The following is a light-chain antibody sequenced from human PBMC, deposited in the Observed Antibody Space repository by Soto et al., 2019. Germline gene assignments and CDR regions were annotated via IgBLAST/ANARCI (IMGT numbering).Light chain of an antibody. CDR3: SSYARSSTYV. V-gene: IGLV2-23*01. CDR2: EAF. CDR1: SSDVGSYNY. Sequence: QSVLTQPASVSGSPGQSITISCTGTSSDVGSYNYVSWYQQHPGKAPKLLIYEAFKRPSGVSNRFSGSKSGNTASLTISGLQAEDEADYYCSSYARSSTYVFGIGTKVTVL. J-gene: IGLJ1*01.